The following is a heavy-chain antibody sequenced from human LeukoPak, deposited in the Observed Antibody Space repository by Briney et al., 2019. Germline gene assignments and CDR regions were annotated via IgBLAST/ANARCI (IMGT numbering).Heavy chain of an antibody. CDR1: GGLTGSGTYY. Sequence: SETLSLTCTVSGGLTGSGTYYWGCIRQPPGKGLECIGSHYYNGDTYYNPSLKSRVSISVDTSKSQFSLRLTSVTAADTAMYYCARLYGDYETPAFDIWGQGTMVTVSS. D-gene: IGHD4-17*01. CDR2: HYYNGDT. J-gene: IGHJ3*02. V-gene: IGHV4-39*01. CDR3: ARLYGDYETPAFDI.